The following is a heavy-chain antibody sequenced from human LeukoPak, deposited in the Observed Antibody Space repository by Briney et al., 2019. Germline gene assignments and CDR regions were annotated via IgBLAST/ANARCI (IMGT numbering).Heavy chain of an antibody. J-gene: IGHJ4*02. CDR1: GGSISSSSYY. CDR3: ARDPSSFPFDY. Sequence: SETLSLTCTVSGGSISSSSYYWGWIRQPPGKGLEWIGSIYYSGSTYYNPSLKSRVTISVDTSKNQFSLKLSSVTAADTAVYYCARDPSSFPFDYWGQGTLVTVSS. D-gene: IGHD2-15*01. CDR2: IYYSGST. V-gene: IGHV4-39*02.